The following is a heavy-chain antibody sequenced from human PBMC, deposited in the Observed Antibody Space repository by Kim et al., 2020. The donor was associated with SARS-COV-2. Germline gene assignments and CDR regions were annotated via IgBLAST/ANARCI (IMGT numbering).Heavy chain of an antibody. J-gene: IGHJ4*02. D-gene: IGHD3-22*01. V-gene: IGHV5-51*01. CDR2: IYPGDSDT. CDR1: GYSFTSYW. CDR3: ASEGYYYDSSGYNTFDY. Sequence: GESLKISCKGSGYSFTSYWIGWVRQMPGKGLEWMGIIYPGDSDTRYSPSFQCQVTISADKSINTAYLQWSSLKASDTAMYYCASEGYYYDSSGYNTFDYWGQGTLVTVSS.